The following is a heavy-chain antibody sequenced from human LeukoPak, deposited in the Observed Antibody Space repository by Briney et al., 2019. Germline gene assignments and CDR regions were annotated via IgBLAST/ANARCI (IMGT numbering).Heavy chain of an antibody. J-gene: IGHJ6*03. CDR1: GYTFTSYG. V-gene: IGHV1-18*01. CDR2: ISAYNGNT. D-gene: IGHD5-18*01. CDR3: ARDRVGTAMVYHYMDV. Sequence: GASVKVSCKASGYTFTSYGISWVRQAPGQGLEWMGWISAYNGNTNYAQKLQGRVTMTTDTSTSTAYMELRSLRSDDTAVYYCARDRVGTAMVYHYMDVWGKGTTVTVSS.